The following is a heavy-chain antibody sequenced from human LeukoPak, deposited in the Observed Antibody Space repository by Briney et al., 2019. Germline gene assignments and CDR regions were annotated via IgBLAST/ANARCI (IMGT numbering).Heavy chain of an antibody. J-gene: IGHJ4*02. Sequence: GGSLRLSCAASGFTFSNYAMGWVRQAPGKGLEWVSLISGSGASKYYADSVKGRFTVSRDNSKNTLYLQMNSLRAEDTAVYYCAKDPDCSSICCRAPFDYWGQGTLVTVSS. CDR2: ISGSGASK. V-gene: IGHV3-23*01. CDR3: AKDPDCSSICCRAPFDY. CDR1: GFTFSNYA. D-gene: IGHD2-2*01.